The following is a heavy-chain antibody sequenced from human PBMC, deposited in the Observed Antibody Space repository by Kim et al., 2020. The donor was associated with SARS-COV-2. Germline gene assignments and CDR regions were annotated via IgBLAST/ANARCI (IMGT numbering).Heavy chain of an antibody. V-gene: IGHV3-74*01. Sequence: GGSLRLSCAASGFTFSSYWMHWVRQAPGKGLVWVSRINSDGSSTSYADSVKGRFTISRDNAKNTLYLQMNSLRAEDTAVYYCARAVDSMVRGAIDYWGQGTLVTVSS. CDR2: INSDGSST. J-gene: IGHJ4*02. CDR3: ARAVDSMVRGAIDY. CDR1: GFTFSSYW. D-gene: IGHD3-10*01.